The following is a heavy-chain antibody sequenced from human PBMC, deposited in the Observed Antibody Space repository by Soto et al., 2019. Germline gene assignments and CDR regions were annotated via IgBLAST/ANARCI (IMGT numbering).Heavy chain of an antibody. V-gene: IGHV4-59*08. CDR3: ARGTGDPYYYGMDV. D-gene: IGHD7-27*01. CDR1: GGSISSYY. CDR2: IYYSGST. J-gene: IGHJ6*02. Sequence: QVQLQESGPGLVKPSETLSLTCTVSGGSISSYYWSWIRQPPGKGLEWIGYIYYSGSTNYNPSLKSRVTISVDTSKNQFSLKLSSVTAADTALYYCARGTGDPYYYGMDVWGQGTTVTVSS.